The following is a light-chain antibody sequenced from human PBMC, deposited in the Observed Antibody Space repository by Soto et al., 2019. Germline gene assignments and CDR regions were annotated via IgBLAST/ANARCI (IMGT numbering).Light chain of an antibody. V-gene: IGLV2-8*01. CDR1: SSDVGGYNY. J-gene: IGLJ1*01. CDR2: DVS. CDR3: SSYAARINPYV. Sequence: QSALTQPPSASGSPGQSVTISCTGTSSDVGGYNYVSWYQQHPGTAPKLMIYDVSKRPSGVPDRFSGSKSGNTASLTVSGLEDEDEDDYCCSSYAARINPYVFGTGTKVTVL.